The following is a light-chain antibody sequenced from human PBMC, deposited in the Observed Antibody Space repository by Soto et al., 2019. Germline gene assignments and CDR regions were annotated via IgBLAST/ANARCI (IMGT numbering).Light chain of an antibody. Sequence: QSVLTQPPSTSGTPGQRVTIACSGSTSNIEDNIVSWYQQLPGAAPKVLIYNDNQRPSGVLDRFSGSKSGTSASLAISGLQSEDEADYYCGTWDDSLNGQVFGPGTKLTVL. J-gene: IGLJ1*01. CDR3: GTWDDSLNGQV. CDR1: TSNIEDNI. CDR2: NDN. V-gene: IGLV1-44*01.